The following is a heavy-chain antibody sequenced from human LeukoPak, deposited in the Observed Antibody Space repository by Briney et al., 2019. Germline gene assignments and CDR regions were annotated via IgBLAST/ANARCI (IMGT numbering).Heavy chain of an antibody. J-gene: IGHJ3*02. D-gene: IGHD6-19*01. CDR3: ARGMSSGRYAVDI. CDR1: GFTFSSYA. CDR2: ISSSSSSI. Sequence: GRSLRLSCAASGFTFSSYAMHWVRQAPGKGLEWVSYISSSSSSIYYADSVKGRFTISRDNAKNSLYLQMNSLRAEDTAVYYCARGMSSGRYAVDIWGQGTMVTVSS. V-gene: IGHV3-48*01.